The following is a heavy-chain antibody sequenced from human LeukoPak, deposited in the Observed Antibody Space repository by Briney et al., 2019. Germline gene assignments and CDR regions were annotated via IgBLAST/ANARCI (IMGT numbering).Heavy chain of an antibody. Sequence: PGGSLRLSCAASGFTFSSYAMHWVRQAPGKGLEGVAVILYDGSNKYYADSVKGRFTISRDNSKNTLYLQMNSLRVEDTAVYYCARDTSISYFTTWDYYYYMDVWGKGTTVTVSS. CDR2: ILYDGSNK. D-gene: IGHD2-8*01. CDR1: GFTFSSYA. V-gene: IGHV3-30-3*01. CDR3: ARDTSISYFTTWDYYYYMDV. J-gene: IGHJ6*03.